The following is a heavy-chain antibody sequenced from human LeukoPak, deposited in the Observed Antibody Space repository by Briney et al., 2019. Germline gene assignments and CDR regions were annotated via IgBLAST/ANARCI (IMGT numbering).Heavy chain of an antibody. CDR3: ARGRSMAAGAS. D-gene: IGHD5-24*01. CDR1: GAAVISSTYF. J-gene: IGHJ5*02. V-gene: IGHV4-39*07. Sequence: PSETLSLTCTVSGAAVISSTYFCGWIRQPPGTGLEWIGSISYSGSTYYNPSLKSRVTISVDTSKNQFSLDLSSVTAADTAVYFCARGRSMAAGASWGQGTLVTVSS. CDR2: ISYSGST.